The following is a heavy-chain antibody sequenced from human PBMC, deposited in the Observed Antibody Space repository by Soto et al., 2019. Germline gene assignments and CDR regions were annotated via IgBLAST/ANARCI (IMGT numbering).Heavy chain of an antibody. CDR1: GFTFSSYW. CDR2: INSDGSST. J-gene: IGHJ3*02. CDR3: ARGGMDRGGDTFDI. Sequence: EVQLVESGGGLVQPGGSLRLSCAASGFTFSSYWMHWVRQAPGKGLVWVSRINSDGSSTSYADSVKGRFTISRDNAKNTLYRQMNSLRAEDTAVYYCARGGMDRGGDTFDIWGQGTMVTVSS. D-gene: IGHD3-16*01. V-gene: IGHV3-74*01.